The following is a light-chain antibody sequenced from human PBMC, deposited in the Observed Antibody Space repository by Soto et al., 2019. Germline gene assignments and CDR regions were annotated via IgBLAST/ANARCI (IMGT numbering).Light chain of an antibody. CDR1: SSDVGGYNY. Sequence: QSVLTQPPSASGSPGQSVTISCTGASSDVGGYNYVSWRQQHPGKAPKLMIYEVTKRPSGVPDRFSGSKSGNTASLTVSGLQAEDEADYYCSSYAGSNNLVFGGGTKLTVL. CDR2: EVT. CDR3: SSYAGSNNLV. V-gene: IGLV2-8*01. J-gene: IGLJ3*02.